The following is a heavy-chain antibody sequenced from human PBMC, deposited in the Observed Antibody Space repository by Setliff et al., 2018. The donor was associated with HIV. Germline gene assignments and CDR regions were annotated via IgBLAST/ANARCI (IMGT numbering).Heavy chain of an antibody. D-gene: IGHD3-10*02. CDR1: GGSISSYY. CDR3: ARGHMLITYYYYYYMDV. CDR2: IYYSGST. V-gene: IGHV4-59*01. J-gene: IGHJ6*03. Sequence: KTSETLSLTCTVSGGSISSYYWSWIRQPLGKGLEWIGYIYYSGSTNYNPSLKSRVTISVDTSKNQFSLKLSSVTAADTAVYYCARGHMLITYYYYYYMDVWGKGTTVTVSS.